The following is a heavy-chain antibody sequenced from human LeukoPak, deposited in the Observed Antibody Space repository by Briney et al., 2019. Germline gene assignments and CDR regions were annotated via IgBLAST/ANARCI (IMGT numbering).Heavy chain of an antibody. CDR1: GGSISSYY. D-gene: IGHD3-10*01. CDR2: IYTSGST. Sequence: ETLSLTCTVSGGSISSYYWSWIRQPAGKGLEWIGRIYTSGSTNYNPSLKSRVTISVDTSKNQFSLKLSSVTAADTAVYYCARSRRNYGSGSYTIDYWGQGTLVTVSS. J-gene: IGHJ4*02. CDR3: ARSRRNYGSGSYTIDY. V-gene: IGHV4-4*07.